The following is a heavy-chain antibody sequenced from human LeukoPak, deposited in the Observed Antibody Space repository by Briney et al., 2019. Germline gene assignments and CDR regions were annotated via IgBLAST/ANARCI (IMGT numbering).Heavy chain of an antibody. Sequence: GGSLRLSCAASGFTFSSFIMNWVRQAPGKGLEWVSLMSSSSTYIYYADSVKGRFTISRDNAKNSLYLQMNSLRVEGTAVYYCARVGGGGAFDYWGQGTLVTVSS. J-gene: IGHJ4*02. V-gene: IGHV3-21*01. CDR3: ARVGGGGAFDY. CDR1: GFTFSSFI. CDR2: MSSSSTYI. D-gene: IGHD2-15*01.